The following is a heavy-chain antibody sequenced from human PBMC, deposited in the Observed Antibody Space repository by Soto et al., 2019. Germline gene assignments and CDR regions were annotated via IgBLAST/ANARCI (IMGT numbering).Heavy chain of an antibody. CDR1: GFTFSSYA. V-gene: IGHV3-23*01. D-gene: IGHD2-8*01. CDR2: ISGSGGST. CDR3: AKKTRYCTNGVCYTGFDY. J-gene: IGHJ4*01. Sequence: GGSLRLSCAASGFTFSSYAMSWVRQAPGKGLEWVSAISGSGGSTYYADSVKGRFTISRDNSKNTLYLQMNSLRAEDTAVYYCAKKTRYCTNGVCYTGFDYWGHGTLVTVSS.